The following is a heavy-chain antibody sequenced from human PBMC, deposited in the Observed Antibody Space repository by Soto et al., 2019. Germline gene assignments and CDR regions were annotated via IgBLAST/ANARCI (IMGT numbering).Heavy chain of an antibody. D-gene: IGHD1-20*01. V-gene: IGHV1-2*04. J-gene: IGHJ6*03. CDR1: GYSFTGYY. CDR3: ARGYFYYYYMDV. Sequence: EASVKVSCKASGYSFTGYYMHWVRQAPGQGLEWMGWINPNSGGTDYAQNFQGWVTMTRDTSISTAYMELSRLRSDDTAVYYCARGYFYYYYMDVWGEGTTVTVSS. CDR2: INPNSGGT.